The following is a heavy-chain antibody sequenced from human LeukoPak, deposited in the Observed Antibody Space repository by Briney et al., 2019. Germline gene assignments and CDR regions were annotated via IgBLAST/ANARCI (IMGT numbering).Heavy chain of an antibody. CDR1: GFTFSSYG. CDR3: TRDPAYYLRYGYFDY. V-gene: IGHV3-33*08. D-gene: IGHD1-26*01. J-gene: IGHJ4*03. CDR2: IWYGGSNK. Sequence: PGGSLRLSCAASGFTFSSYGMHWVRQAPGKGLEWVAVIWYGGSNKYYADSVKGRFTISRDNAKNSVYLQMNNLRAADTALYYCTRDPAYYLRYGYFDYWGQGILVTVSS.